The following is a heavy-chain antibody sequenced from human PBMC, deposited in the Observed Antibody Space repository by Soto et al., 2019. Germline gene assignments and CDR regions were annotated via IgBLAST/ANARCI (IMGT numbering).Heavy chain of an antibody. CDR3: ARDDY. V-gene: IGHV3-33*08. CDR1: GFTFSSYG. CDR2: IWYEGSNK. J-gene: IGHJ4*02. Sequence: GGSLRLCCAASGFTFSSYGMHWVRQGPGKGLEWVEVIWYEGSNKYYADSVKGRFTISRYNSKNTLYLQMNSLRAEDTAVYYCARDDYWGQGTLVTVSS.